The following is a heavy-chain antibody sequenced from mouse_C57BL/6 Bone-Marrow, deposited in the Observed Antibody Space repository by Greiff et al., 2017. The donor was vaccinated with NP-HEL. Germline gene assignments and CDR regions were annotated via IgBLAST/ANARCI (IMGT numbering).Heavy chain of an antibody. CDR1: GYTFTSYW. CDR2: IYPGNSDT. J-gene: IGHJ4*01. Sequence: VQLQQSGTVLARPGASVKMSCKTSGYTFTSYWMHWVNQRPGQGLEWIGAIYPGNSDTSYNQKFKGKAKLTAVTTASTAYMELSSLTNEDSAVYYCTYGNYYYAMDYWGQGTSVTVSS. D-gene: IGHD2-1*01. V-gene: IGHV1-5*01. CDR3: TYGNYYYAMDY.